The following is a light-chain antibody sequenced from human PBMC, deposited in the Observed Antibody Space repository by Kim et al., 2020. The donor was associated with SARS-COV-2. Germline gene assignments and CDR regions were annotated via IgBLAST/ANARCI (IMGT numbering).Light chain of an antibody. CDR2: KDS. Sequence: TDGRTSSDVDFPKQCAYWYQQKPGQATVVVIDKDSEGPSGMPERFSGSISGTTVTLTISGVQAEDEADYYCQSADSSGVVFGGGTQLTFL. CDR1: DFPKQC. CDR3: QSADSSGVV. J-gene: IGLJ2*01. V-gene: IGLV3-25*03.